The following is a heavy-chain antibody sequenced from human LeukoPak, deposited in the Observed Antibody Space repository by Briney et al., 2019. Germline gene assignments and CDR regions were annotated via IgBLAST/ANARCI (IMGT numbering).Heavy chain of an antibody. V-gene: IGHV3-23*01. J-gene: IGHJ5*02. Sequence: PGGSLRLSCRASRFTFSSFAMTCARQAPGKGLEWVSDISGSGGRTNYADSVKGRFTISRDNSKNTLYLQMNRLRAEDTAVYERAKKQSRGTFCAWGQGTLVTVSS. CDR1: RFTFSSFA. D-gene: IGHD3-16*01. CDR2: ISGSGGRT. CDR3: AKKQSRGTFCA.